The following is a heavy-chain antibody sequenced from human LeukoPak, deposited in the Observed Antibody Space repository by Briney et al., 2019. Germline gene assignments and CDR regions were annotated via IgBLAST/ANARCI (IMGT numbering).Heavy chain of an antibody. CDR2: ISAYNGNT. CDR3: AREKRGYSYGYHAFDI. D-gene: IGHD5-18*01. CDR1: GYTFTSYG. Sequence: GASVKVSCKASGYTFTSYGISWVRQAPGQGLEWMGWISAYNGNTNYAQKLQGRVTKTTDTSTSTAYMELRSLRSDDTAVYYCAREKRGYSYGYHAFDIWGQGTMVTVSS. V-gene: IGHV1-18*01. J-gene: IGHJ3*02.